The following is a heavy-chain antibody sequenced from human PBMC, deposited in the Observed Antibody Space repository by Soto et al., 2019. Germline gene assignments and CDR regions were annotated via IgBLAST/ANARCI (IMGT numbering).Heavy chain of an antibody. D-gene: IGHD2-15*01. CDR2: INPNSGGT. CDR1: GYTFTGYY. CDR3: ARDATVVAATHDAFDI. Sequence: QVQLVQSGAEVKKPGASVKVSCKASGYTFTGYYMHWVRQAPGQGLEWMGWINPNSGGTNYAQKLQGWVTMTRDTSISTAYMELSRLRSDDTAVYYCARDATVVAATHDAFDIWGQGTMVTVSS. V-gene: IGHV1-2*04. J-gene: IGHJ3*02.